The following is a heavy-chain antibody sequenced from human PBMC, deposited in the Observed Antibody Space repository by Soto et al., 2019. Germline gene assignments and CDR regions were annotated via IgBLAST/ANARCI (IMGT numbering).Heavy chain of an antibody. D-gene: IGHD6-6*01. CDR1: GGTFSSYA. J-gene: IGHJ5*02. CDR3: ARVGEYSSSSYGLWNWVDP. CDR2: IIPIFCTA. V-gene: IGHV1-69*01. Sequence: VQLVQSGAEVKKPGSSVKVSCKASGGTFSSYAISWVRQAPGQGLEWMGGIIPIFCTANYAQKFQGRVTITADESTSTAYRELISMRSEDTAVYYCARVGEYSSSSYGLWNWVDPWGQGTLVTVSS.